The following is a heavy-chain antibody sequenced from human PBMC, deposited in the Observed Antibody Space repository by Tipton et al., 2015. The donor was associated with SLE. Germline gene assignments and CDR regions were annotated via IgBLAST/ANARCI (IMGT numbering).Heavy chain of an antibody. CDR2: INHSGST. V-gene: IGHV4-59*11. D-gene: IGHD2-2*01. CDR1: GGSISSHY. CDR3: ARVMPGTDAFDI. J-gene: IGHJ3*02. Sequence: TLSLTCTVSGGSISSHYWSWIRQPPGKGLEWIGEINHSGSTNYNPSLKSRVTISVDTSKNQFSLKLSSVTAADTAVYYCARVMPGTDAFDIWGQGTMVTVSS.